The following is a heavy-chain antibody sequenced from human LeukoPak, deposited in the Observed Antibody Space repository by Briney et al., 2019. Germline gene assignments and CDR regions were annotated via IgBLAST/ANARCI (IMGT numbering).Heavy chain of an antibody. CDR1: GGSISSYYW. D-gene: IGHD3-16*01. V-gene: IGHV3-74*01. J-gene: IGHJ4*02. Sequence: ETLSLTCTVSGGSISSYYWMHWVRQAPGKGLVWVSIINTDTRGTYYADSVKGRFTISRDNAKNTLYLQMNSLRAEDSAVYYCARAGAYHFDNWGQGTLVTVSS. CDR3: ARAGAYHFDN. CDR2: INTDTRGT.